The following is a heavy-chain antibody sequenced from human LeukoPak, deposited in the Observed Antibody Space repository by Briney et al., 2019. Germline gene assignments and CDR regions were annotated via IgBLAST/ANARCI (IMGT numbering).Heavy chain of an antibody. Sequence: PSETLSLTCAVYGGSFSGYYWSWIRQPPGKGLEWIGEINHSGSTNYIPSLKSRVTISVDTSKNQFSLKLSSVTAADTAVYYCARGALGYCSGGSCYSGVNWFDPWGQGTLVTVSS. CDR1: GGSFSGYY. CDR2: INHSGST. CDR3: ARGALGYCSGGSCYSGVNWFDP. D-gene: IGHD2-15*01. V-gene: IGHV4-34*01. J-gene: IGHJ5*02.